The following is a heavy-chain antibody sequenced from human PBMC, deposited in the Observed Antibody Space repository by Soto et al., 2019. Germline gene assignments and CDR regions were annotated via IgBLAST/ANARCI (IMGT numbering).Heavy chain of an antibody. CDR1: GFTFSSYA. CDR3: AICLRATAANDFCMDV. V-gene: IGHV3-23*01. D-gene: IGHD1-1*01. J-gene: IGHJ6*02. CDR2: VSGSGDRT. Sequence: GGSLRLSCAASGFTFSSYAMSWVRQAPGKGLEYVSSVSGSGDRTYYADSVKGRFTISRDNSKNTLYLQMNSLRAEDTAVYYCAICLRATAANDFCMDVLGQGLTVSV.